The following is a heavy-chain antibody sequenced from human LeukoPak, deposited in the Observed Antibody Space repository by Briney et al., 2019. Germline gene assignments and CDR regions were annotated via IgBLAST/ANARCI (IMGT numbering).Heavy chain of an antibody. V-gene: IGHV3-7*01. D-gene: IGHD2-2*01. CDR2: IKQDGSDK. CDR3: GRLSDTEGSSTCYRASDI. CDR1: GFTFTTHW. Sequence: PGGSLRLSCAASGFTFTTHWMSWVRQAPGKGLEWVANIKQDGSDKYYVESVKGRFTISRDNAKNSLYLQMNSLRAEDTAVCYCGRLSDTEGSSTCYRASDIGGQGTRVTVSS. J-gene: IGHJ3*02.